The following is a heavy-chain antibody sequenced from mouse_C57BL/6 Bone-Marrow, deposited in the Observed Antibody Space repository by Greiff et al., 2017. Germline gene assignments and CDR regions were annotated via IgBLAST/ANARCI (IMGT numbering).Heavy chain of an antibody. Sequence: QVQLQQSGAELVRPGASVTLSCKASGYTFTDYEMHWVKQTPVHGLEWIGAIDPETGGTAYNQKFKGKAILTADKSSSTAYMELRSLTSEDSAVYYGTRERTGTWFAYWGQGTLVTVSA. V-gene: IGHV1-15*01. D-gene: IGHD4-1*01. CDR2: IDPETGGT. CDR3: TRERTGTWFAY. CDR1: GYTFTDYE. J-gene: IGHJ3*01.